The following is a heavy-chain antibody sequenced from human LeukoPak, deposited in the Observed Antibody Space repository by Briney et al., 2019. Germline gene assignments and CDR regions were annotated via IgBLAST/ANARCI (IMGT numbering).Heavy chain of an antibody. Sequence: GGSLRLSCVASGFPFRSYWMTWVRQAPGKGLEWVGFIRGKSYGETTEYAASVKDRFSISRDDSKSVAYLQMNNLKIEDTAVYYCAALTPGVVIAVPFDPWGQGTLVAVSS. D-gene: IGHD2-15*01. CDR2: IRGKSYGETT. J-gene: IGHJ5*02. CDR1: GFPFRSYW. CDR3: AALTPGVVIAVPFDP. V-gene: IGHV3-49*04.